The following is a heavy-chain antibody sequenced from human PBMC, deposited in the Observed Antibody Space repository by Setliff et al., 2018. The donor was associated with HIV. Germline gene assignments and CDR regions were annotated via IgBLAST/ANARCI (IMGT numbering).Heavy chain of an antibody. J-gene: IGHJ6*03. Sequence: GESLKISCVASGLTLSNYWMHWVRQAPGKGLVWVSRINSDGATTGYADSVRGRFSISRDNAKNTLYLQMNSLTAEDTGVYYCAREGQQLVRGYYYYHMDVWGKGTTVTVSS. V-gene: IGHV3-74*01. CDR1: GLTLSNYW. D-gene: IGHD6-13*01. CDR2: INSDGATT. CDR3: AREGQQLVRGYYYYHMDV.